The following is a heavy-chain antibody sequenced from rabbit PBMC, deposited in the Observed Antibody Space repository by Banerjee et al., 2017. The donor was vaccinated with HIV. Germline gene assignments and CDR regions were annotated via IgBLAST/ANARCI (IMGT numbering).Heavy chain of an antibody. Sequence: QSLEESGGGLVQPEGSLTLTCTASGFSFSGTYYMSWVRQAPGKGLEWIGYINTGSDITYYASWARGRFTISKTSSTTVTLQMTSLTAADTATYFCARADGGYAYSFNLWGPGTLVTVS. CDR1: GFSFSGTYY. V-gene: IGHV1S40*01. D-gene: IGHD6-1*01. CDR2: INTGSDIT. CDR3: ARADGGYAYSFNL. J-gene: IGHJ4*01.